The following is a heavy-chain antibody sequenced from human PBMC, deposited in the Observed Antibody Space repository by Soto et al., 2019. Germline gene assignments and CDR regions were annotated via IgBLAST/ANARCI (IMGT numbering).Heavy chain of an antibody. V-gene: IGHV1-2*04. Sequence: GASVKVSCKASGYTFTGYYMHWVRQAPGQGLEWMGWINPNSGGTNYAQKFQGWVTMTRDTSISKDYMELSRMRSDDKAVYYCAREGHFYFCSGRGPGLDYCGQGSLVTVSS. D-gene: IGHD3-3*01. CDR3: AREGHFYFCSGRGPGLDY. CDR1: GYTFTGYY. CDR2: INPNSGGT. J-gene: IGHJ4*02.